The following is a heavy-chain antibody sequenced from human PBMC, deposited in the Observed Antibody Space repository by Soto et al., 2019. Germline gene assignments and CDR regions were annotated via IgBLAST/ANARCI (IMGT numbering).Heavy chain of an antibody. V-gene: IGHV4-31*02. J-gene: IGHJ5*02. D-gene: IGHD5-18*01. CDR3: VRGRGYTFQNFIDL. Sequence: WTWIRQHPEKGLEWLGNIDHSGTTYYNPSLRSRLSISLDASQNEFSLQVTSMTAADTAVYFCVRGRGYTFQNFIDLWGQGSLVTVSS. CDR2: IDHSGTT.